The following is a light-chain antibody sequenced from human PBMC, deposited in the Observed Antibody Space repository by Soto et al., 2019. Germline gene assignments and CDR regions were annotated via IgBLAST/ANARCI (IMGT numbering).Light chain of an antibody. J-gene: IGKJ1*01. V-gene: IGKV1-39*01. CDR1: QSISSY. CDR2: AAS. CDR3: QQSYSTPWT. Sequence: DIQMTQSPSSLAGAVGYRVTITFRASQSISSYLNWYQQKPGKAPKLLIYAASSLQSGVPSRFSGSGSGTDFTLTISSLQPEDFATYYCQQSYSTPWTFGQGTKVDI.